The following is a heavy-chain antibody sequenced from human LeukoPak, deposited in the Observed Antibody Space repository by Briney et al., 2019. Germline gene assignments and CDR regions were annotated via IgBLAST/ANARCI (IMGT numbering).Heavy chain of an antibody. J-gene: IGHJ4*02. CDR2: INHSGST. CDR1: GGSFSGYY. D-gene: IGHD3-10*01. V-gene: IGHV4-34*01. CDR3: ARDSRYAGSVFDY. Sequence: PSETLSLTCAVYGGSFSGYYWSWIRQPPGKGLEWIGEINHSGSTNYNPSLKSRVTISVDTSKNQFSLKLSSVTAADTAVYYCARDSRYAGSVFDYWGQGTLVAVSS.